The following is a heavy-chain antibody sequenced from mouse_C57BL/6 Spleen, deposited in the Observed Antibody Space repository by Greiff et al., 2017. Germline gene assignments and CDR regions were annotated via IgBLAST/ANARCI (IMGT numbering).Heavy chain of an antibody. CDR2: INPYNGGT. J-gene: IGHJ4*01. V-gene: IGHV1-19*01. D-gene: IGHD2-3*01. CDR1: GYTFTDYY. Sequence: EVQLQQSGPVLVKPGASVKMSCKASGYTFTDYYMNWVKQSHGKSLEWIGVINPYNGGTSYNQKFKGKATLTVDKSSSTAYMELNSLTSEDSAVYYCARCHYDGDAMDYWGQGTSVTVSS. CDR3: ARCHYDGDAMDY.